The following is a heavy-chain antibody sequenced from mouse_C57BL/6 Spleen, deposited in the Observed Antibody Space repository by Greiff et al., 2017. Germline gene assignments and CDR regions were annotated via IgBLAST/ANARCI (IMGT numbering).Heavy chain of an antibody. J-gene: IGHJ3*01. CDR1: GYTFTSYW. CDR3: ARGLLRYEAY. CDR2: IHPNSGST. Sequence: QVHVKQPGAELVKPGASVKLSCKASGYTFTSYWMHWVKQRPGQGLEWIGMIHPNSGSTNYNEKFKSKATLTVDKSSSTAYMQLSSLTSEDSAVYYCARGLLRYEAYWGQGTLVTVSA. V-gene: IGHV1-64*01. D-gene: IGHD1-1*01.